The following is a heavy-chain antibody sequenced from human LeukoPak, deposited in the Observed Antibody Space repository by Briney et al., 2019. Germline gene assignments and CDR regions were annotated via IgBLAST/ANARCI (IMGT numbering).Heavy chain of an antibody. CDR1: GYTFTDHY. V-gene: IGHV1-2*02. CDR3: ARVFGAVHTVTNYDAFEN. J-gene: IGHJ3*02. D-gene: IGHD4-17*01. Sequence: ASMKVSCKASGYTFTDHYMHWIRQAPGQGLEWMGWINPDNGGTNYPLKFEGRVTMTRDTSISTAYMELGRLRSDDTAVYYCARVFGAVHTVTNYDAFENWGQGTTVSVSS. CDR2: INPDNGGT.